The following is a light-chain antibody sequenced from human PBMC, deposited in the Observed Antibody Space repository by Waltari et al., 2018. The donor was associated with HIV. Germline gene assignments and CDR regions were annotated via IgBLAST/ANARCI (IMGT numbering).Light chain of an antibody. Sequence: QSVLTQPPAVSAAPGQTVTISCSGSSSNLANNYVSWYQQLPGTAPKLLIYDNNRRSSGIPDRFSGSKSGTSATLAIAGLQTGDEADYYCGTWDTSLSAGVFGGGTKVTVL. CDR3: GTWDTSLSAGV. CDR2: DNN. J-gene: IGLJ2*01. CDR1: SSNLANNY. V-gene: IGLV1-51*01.